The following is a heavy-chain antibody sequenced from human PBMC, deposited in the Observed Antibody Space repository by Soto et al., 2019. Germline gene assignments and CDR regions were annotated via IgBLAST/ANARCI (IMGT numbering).Heavy chain of an antibody. D-gene: IGHD3-22*01. CDR1: GDSVSSDRYY. Sequence: QVQLQESGHGLVRPSETLSLTCTVSGDSVSSDRYYWSWIRQSPGKGLEWIGYIYYTGNSDYNPSLKSRVNISLDTSKNQFSLRLRSVTAADTALYYCARDYYHSPKSMAVWGQGTTVTVSS. V-gene: IGHV4-61*01. J-gene: IGHJ6*02. CDR3: ARDYYHSPKSMAV. CDR2: IYYTGNS.